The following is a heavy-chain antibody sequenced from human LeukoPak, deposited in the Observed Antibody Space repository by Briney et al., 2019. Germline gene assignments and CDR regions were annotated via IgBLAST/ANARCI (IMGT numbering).Heavy chain of an antibody. V-gene: IGHV4-34*01. CDR1: GFTFSSYS. CDR2: INHSGST. CDR3: ARGGDSSTYYLLDAFDI. Sequence: PGGSLRLSCAASGFTFSSYSMNWVRQPPGKGLEWIGEINHSGSTNYNPSLKSRVTISVDTSKNQFSLKLSSVTAADTAVYYCARGGDSSTYYLLDAFDIWGQGTMVTVSS. D-gene: IGHD3-22*01. J-gene: IGHJ3*02.